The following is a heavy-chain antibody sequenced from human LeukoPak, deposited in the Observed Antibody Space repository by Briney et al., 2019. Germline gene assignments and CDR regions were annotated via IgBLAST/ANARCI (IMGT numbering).Heavy chain of an antibody. CDR3: ARLKATVSIHAYFDS. V-gene: IGHV4-38-2*02. CDR2: IYHSGST. J-gene: IGHJ4*02. Sequence: PSETLSLTCTVSGYSISSDYYWGWIRPPPGKGLEWIGSIYHSGSTYYNPSLKSRVTISVDTSKNQFSLELSSVTAADTAVYYCARLKATVSIHAYFDSWGQGTLVTVSS. CDR1: GYSISSDYY. D-gene: IGHD4-17*01.